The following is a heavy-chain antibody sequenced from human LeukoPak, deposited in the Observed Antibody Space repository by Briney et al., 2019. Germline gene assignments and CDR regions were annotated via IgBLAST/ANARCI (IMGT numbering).Heavy chain of an antibody. CDR1: GYTFTSYA. D-gene: IGHD2-2*01. CDR3: ARGAIVVVPAAMGPYYYYGMDV. J-gene: IGHJ6*02. V-gene: IGHV7-4-1*01. CDR2: INTNTGNP. Sequence: ASVKVSCKASGYTFTSYAMNWVRQAPGQGLEWMGCINTNTGNPTYAQGFTGRFVFSLDTSVSTAYLQICSLKAEDTAVYYCARGAIVVVPAAMGPYYYYGMDVWGQGTTVTVSS.